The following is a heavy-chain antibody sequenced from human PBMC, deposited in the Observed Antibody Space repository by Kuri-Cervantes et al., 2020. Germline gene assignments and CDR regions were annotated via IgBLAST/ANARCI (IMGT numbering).Heavy chain of an antibody. Sequence: GESLKISCAASGFTFSSYSMNWVRQAPGKGLEWASSISSSSSYIYYADSVKGRFTISRDNAKNSLYLQMNSLRAEDTAVYYCARDVSSSWFPFDYWGQGTLVTVSS. CDR1: GFTFSSYS. J-gene: IGHJ4*02. D-gene: IGHD6-13*01. V-gene: IGHV3-21*01. CDR3: ARDVSSSWFPFDY. CDR2: ISSSSSYI.